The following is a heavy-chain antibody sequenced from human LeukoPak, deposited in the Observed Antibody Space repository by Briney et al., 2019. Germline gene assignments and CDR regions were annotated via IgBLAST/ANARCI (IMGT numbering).Heavy chain of an antibody. CDR2: INHSGST. D-gene: IGHD3-3*01. J-gene: IGHJ3*02. V-gene: IGHV4-34*01. Sequence: PSETLSLTCAVYGGSFSGYYWSWIRQPPGKGLEWIGEINHSGSTNYNPSLKSRVTISVDTSKNQFSLKLSSVTAADTAVYYCARGRERVTILGVVRFYAFDIWGQGTMVTVSS. CDR3: ARGRERVTILGVVRFYAFDI. CDR1: GGSFSGYY.